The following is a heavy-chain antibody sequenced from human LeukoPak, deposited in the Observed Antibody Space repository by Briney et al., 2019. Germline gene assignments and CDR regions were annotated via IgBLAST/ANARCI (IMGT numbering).Heavy chain of an antibody. V-gene: IGHV4-4*09. CDR1: GGSISTSY. J-gene: IGHJ1*01. CDR2: IFDSATT. CDR3: ARASGGNSPH. Sequence: SETLSLTCTVSGGSISTSYWSWIRQPPGKGLEWIGYIFDSATTSYNPSLKGRPTITIDRSKSQFSLSLTSVTAADTAVYYCARASGGNSPHWGQGTLVTVSS. D-gene: IGHD4-23*01.